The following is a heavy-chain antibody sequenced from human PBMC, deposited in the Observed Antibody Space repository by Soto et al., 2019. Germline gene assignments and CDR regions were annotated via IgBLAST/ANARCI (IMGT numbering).Heavy chain of an antibody. J-gene: IGHJ5*02. CDR3: ARGGPIAAAGYAWFDP. CDR2: IYYSGST. V-gene: IGHV4-59*01. Sequence: QVQLQESGPGLVKPSETLSLTCTVSGGSISSYYWSWIRQPPGKGLEWIGYIYYSGSTNYNPSLKSRVTISVDTSKNQCSLKLSSVTAADTAVYYCARGGPIAAAGYAWFDPWGQGTLVTVSS. CDR1: GGSISSYY. D-gene: IGHD6-13*01.